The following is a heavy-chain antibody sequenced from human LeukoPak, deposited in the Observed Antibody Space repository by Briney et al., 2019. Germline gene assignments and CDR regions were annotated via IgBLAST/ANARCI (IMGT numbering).Heavy chain of an antibody. CDR2: IRSKTYRYAT. V-gene: IGHV3-73*01. J-gene: IGHJ4*02. CDR1: GFTFSGSA. CDR3: VRHEGYSSGYHGTIDY. Sequence: PGGSLRLSCAASGFTFSGSALHWVRQPSGIGLEWVGHIRSKTYRYATAYAASVKGRFTISRDDSKNTAYLQMNSLKTDDTAVYYCVRHEGYSSGYHGTIDYWGQGTLVTVSS. D-gene: IGHD6-19*01.